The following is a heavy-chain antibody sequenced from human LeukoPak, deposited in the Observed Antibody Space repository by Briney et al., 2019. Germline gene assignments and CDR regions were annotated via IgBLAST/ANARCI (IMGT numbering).Heavy chain of an antibody. Sequence: SETLSLTCTVSGASISSYYWSWVRQPPGKGLEWIGYIFYTGTTNYNFSLKSRLTISVDTSKNQFSLRLTSVTAADTAVYYCARGWGYFDYWGQGTLVTVSS. J-gene: IGHJ4*02. D-gene: IGHD6-19*01. CDR1: GASISSYY. CDR2: IFYTGTT. V-gene: IGHV4-59*01. CDR3: ARGWGYFDY.